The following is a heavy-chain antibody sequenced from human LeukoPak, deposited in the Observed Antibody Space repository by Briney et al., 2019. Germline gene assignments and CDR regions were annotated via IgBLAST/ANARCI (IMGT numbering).Heavy chain of an antibody. V-gene: IGHV1-2*06. CDR2: INPNSGGT. CDR1: GYTFTGYY. J-gene: IGHJ5*02. CDR3: ARGSVVAANNWFDP. D-gene: IGHD2-15*01. Sequence: ASVKVSCKASGYTFTGYYMHWVRQAPGQGLEWMGRINPNSGGTNYAQKFQGRVTITRDTSISTAYMELSRLRSDDTAVYYCARGSVVAANNWFDPWGQGTLVTVSS.